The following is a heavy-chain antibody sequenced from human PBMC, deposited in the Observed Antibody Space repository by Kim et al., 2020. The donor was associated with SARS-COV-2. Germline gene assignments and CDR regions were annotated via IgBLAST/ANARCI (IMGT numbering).Heavy chain of an antibody. CDR1: GYTFTGYY. CDR2: INPNSGGT. D-gene: IGHD3-16*01. J-gene: IGHJ4*02. Sequence: ASVKVSCKASGYTFTGYYIHWVRQAPGQGLEWMGRINPNSGGTNYTQNFQDRVTMTRDTSISTAYMELSRLRSDDTAVYYCARVGESGLGSYASFWGQG. V-gene: IGHV1-2*06. CDR3: ARVGESGLGSYASF.